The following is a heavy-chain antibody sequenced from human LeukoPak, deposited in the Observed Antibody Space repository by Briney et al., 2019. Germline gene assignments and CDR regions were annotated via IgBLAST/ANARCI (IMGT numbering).Heavy chain of an antibody. CDR1: GYTFTGYY. Sequence: ASAKVSCKASGYTFTGYYMHWVRQAPGQGLEWMGWINPNSGGTNYAQKFQGRVTMTRDTSISTAYMELSRLRSDDTAVYYCARDFEGYCSGGSCYKDGYYFDYWGQGTLVTVSS. J-gene: IGHJ4*02. CDR3: ARDFEGYCSGGSCYKDGYYFDY. V-gene: IGHV1-2*02. CDR2: INPNSGGT. D-gene: IGHD2-15*01.